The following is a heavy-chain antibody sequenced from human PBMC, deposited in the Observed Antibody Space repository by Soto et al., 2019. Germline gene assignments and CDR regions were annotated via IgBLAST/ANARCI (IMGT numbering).Heavy chain of an antibody. CDR3: ARDSGSGSL. Sequence: PSETLSLTCTVSGGSMIGYFWTWIRQPPGKGLEWIGDIYYSGNTNYNPSLKSRVAISVDTSTNQFSLTLNSVTAADTAVYYCARDSGSGSLWGQGTLVTVSS. CDR1: GGSMIGYF. J-gene: IGHJ1*01. CDR2: IYYSGNT. D-gene: IGHD1-26*01. V-gene: IGHV4-59*01.